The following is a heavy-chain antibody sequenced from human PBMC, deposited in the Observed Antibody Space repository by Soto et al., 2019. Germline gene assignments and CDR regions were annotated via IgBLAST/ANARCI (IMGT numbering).Heavy chain of an antibody. CDR2: ISTAGNT. Sequence: RVSRRVAEFPCSNYDMHRVRKATGKGLEWVSTISTAGNTYSPGSVKGRFTISRENAKNSLYLQMNSLRVDDTAVYYCERGRDSVLYYLAYWGQGTLVTVSS. J-gene: IGHJ4*02. CDR3: ERGRDSVLYYLAY. V-gene: IGHV3-13*01. CDR1: EFPCSNYD. D-gene: IGHD3-16*01.